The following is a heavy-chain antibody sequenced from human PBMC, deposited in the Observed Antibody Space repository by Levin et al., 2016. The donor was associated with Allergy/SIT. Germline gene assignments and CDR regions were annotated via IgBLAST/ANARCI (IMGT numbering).Heavy chain of an antibody. D-gene: IGHD3-10*01. CDR1: GFTFSSYW. J-gene: IGHJ4*02. V-gene: IGHV3-7*01. Sequence: GGSLRLSCAASGFTFSSYWMSWVRQAPGKGLEWVANIKQDGSEKYYVDSVKGRFTISRDNAKNSLYLQMNSLRAEDTAVYYCARAYYYGSGSYYTPLDYWGQGTLVTVSS. CDR2: IKQDGSEK. CDR3: ARAYYYGSGSYYTPLDY.